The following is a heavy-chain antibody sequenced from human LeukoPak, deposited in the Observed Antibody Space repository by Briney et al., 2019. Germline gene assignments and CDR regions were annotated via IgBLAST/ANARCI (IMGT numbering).Heavy chain of an antibody. Sequence: SETLSLTCTVSGGSISSYYWSWIRQHPGKGLEWIGYIYYSGSTYYNPSLKSRVTISVDTSKNQFSLKLSSVTAADTAVYYCARVGIVGAKGNYFDYWGQGTLVTVSS. CDR2: IYYSGST. CDR3: ARVGIVGAKGNYFDY. D-gene: IGHD1-26*01. J-gene: IGHJ4*02. CDR1: GGSISSYY. V-gene: IGHV4-59*06.